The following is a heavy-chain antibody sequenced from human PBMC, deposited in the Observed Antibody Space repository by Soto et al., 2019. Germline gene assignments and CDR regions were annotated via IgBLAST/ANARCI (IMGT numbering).Heavy chain of an antibody. CDR2: ISSSSTYV. J-gene: IGHJ6*03. V-gene: IGHV3-21*01. CDR3: ARDLYGDYCMEV. CDR1: GFTFSRFS. D-gene: IGHD4-17*01. Sequence: EVQLVESGGGLVTPGGSLRLSCAASGFTFSRFSMNWVRQAPGKGLEWVSSISSSSTYVYYADSVKGRFTISRDSAQNSLFLQMNSLRAEDTAVYYCARDLYGDYCMEVWGKGTTVTVSS.